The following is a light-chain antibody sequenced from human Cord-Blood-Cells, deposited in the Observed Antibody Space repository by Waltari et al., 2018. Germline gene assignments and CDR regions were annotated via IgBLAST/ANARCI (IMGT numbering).Light chain of an antibody. CDR1: QSLLHRNGYNY. J-gene: IGKJ4*01. CDR2: LGS. CDR3: MQALQTPLT. V-gene: IGKV2-28*01. Sequence: DIVMTQSPLSLPVTPGEPASISCRSSQSLLHRNGYNYLDWYLQKPGQSPQLLIYLGSNRASGVPDRFSGSGSGTDLTLKISRVEAEDFGVYYCMQALQTPLTFGGGTKVEIK.